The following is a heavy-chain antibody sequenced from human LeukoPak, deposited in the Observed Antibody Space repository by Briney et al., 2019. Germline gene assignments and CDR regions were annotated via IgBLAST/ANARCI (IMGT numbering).Heavy chain of an antibody. Sequence: GGSLRLSCAASGFTFSGSAIHWVRQASGKGLEWVGRIRDKANSYATAYIASVKGRFTISRDDSKNTAYLQMSSLKTEDTAVYYCTRWDCTTTGCYPFDYWGQGTLITVSS. CDR3: TRWDCTTTGCYPFDY. J-gene: IGHJ4*02. CDR1: GFTFSGSA. CDR2: IRDKANSYAT. D-gene: IGHD2-2*01. V-gene: IGHV3-73*01.